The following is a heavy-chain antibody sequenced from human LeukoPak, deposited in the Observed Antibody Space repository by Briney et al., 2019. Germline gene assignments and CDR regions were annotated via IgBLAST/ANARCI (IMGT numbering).Heavy chain of an antibody. CDR3: ARDRVGSGWPRPYYFEK. V-gene: IGHV1-2*02. D-gene: IGHD6-19*01. J-gene: IGHJ4*02. CDR2: INRNTGAT. Sequence: GASVKVSCKPSGYAFTGYYIHWLRQAPGQGLEWMGWINRNTGATIYAQRFQGRVTMTRDTSINTAYMELSTLTSDDTGVYYCARDRVGSGWPRPYYFEKWGQGTLVTVSP. CDR1: GYAFTGYY.